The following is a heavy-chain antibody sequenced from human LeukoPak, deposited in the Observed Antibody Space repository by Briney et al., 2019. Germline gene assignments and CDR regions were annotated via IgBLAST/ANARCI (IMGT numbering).Heavy chain of an antibody. J-gene: IGHJ4*02. CDR3: ASDIAASGSFDY. Sequence: ASVKVSCKASGYTFTDYYIHWVRQAPGQGLVWMGWIDPYSGDTKYAQKIKGRVTMTRDTTISTVYMDLSRLTSDNTAVYFCASDIAASGSFDYWGLGTLVTVSS. CDR1: GYTFTDYY. D-gene: IGHD6-13*01. V-gene: IGHV1-2*02. CDR2: IDPYSGDT.